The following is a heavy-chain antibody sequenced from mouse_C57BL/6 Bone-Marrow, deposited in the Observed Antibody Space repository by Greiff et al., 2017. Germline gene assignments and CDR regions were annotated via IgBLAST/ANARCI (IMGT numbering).Heavy chain of an antibody. CDR1: GFSLSTFGMG. J-gene: IGHJ1*03. CDR2: IWWDDDK. D-gene: IGHD1-1*01. V-gene: IGHV8-8*01. CDR3: ARIENYYGSSPCHWYFDV. Sequence: QVTLKVCGPGILQPSQTLSLTCSFSGFSLSTFGMGVGWIRQPSGKGLEWLAHIWWDDDKYYNPALKSRLTISKDTSKNQVFLKIAYVDTADTATYYCARIENYYGSSPCHWYFDVWGTGTTVTVSS.